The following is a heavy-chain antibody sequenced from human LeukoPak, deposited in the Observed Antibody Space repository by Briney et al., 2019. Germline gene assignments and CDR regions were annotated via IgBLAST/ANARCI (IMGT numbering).Heavy chain of an antibody. V-gene: IGHV4-59*01. D-gene: IGHD4-11*01. Sequence: SETLSLTCTVSGGSISSYYWSWVRQPPGKGLEWIGYVSYDGSTNYSPSLKSRVTISLYTPKNQYSLNLSSVTTAYTAVYYCARTTTTFDDWGQGTLVTVSS. CDR1: GGSISSYY. CDR2: VSYDGST. CDR3: ARTTTTFDD. J-gene: IGHJ4*02.